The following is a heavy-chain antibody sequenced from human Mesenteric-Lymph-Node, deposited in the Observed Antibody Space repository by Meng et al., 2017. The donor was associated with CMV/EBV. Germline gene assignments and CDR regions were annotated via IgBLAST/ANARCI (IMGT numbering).Heavy chain of an antibody. V-gene: IGHV4-59*01. CDR2: IYYIGTI. CDR3: ARSEDCGRTNCYNAPLY. CDR1: GGSMTYYY. J-gene: IGHJ4*02. Sequence: SETLSLTFTVFGGSMTYYYWSWIRQPPGKRLEWIGFIYYIGTINYNHSLRSRVTMSVDTSKNQFSLKLTSVTAADTAVYFCARSEDCGRTNCYNAPLYWGQGTLVTVSS. D-gene: IGHD2-2*02.